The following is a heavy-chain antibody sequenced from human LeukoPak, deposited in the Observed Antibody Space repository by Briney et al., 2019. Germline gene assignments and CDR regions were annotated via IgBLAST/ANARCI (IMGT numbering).Heavy chain of an antibody. CDR3: AKGDTARENYYYYGMDV. V-gene: IGHV3-23*01. CDR1: GFTFSSYA. Sequence: GGSLRLSCAASGFTFSSYAMSWVRQAPGKGLEWVSAISGSGGSTYYADSVKGRFTISRDNLKNTLYLQMNSLRAEDTAVYYCAKGDTARENYYYYGMDVWGQGTTVTVSS. D-gene: IGHD5-18*01. CDR2: ISGSGGST. J-gene: IGHJ6*02.